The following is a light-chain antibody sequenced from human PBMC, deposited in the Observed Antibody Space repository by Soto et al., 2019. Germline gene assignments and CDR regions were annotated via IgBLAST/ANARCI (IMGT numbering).Light chain of an antibody. CDR1: QSIGSW. J-gene: IGKJ4*01. V-gene: IGKV1-5*01. Sequence: DIQMTQSPSTLSASVGDTVTITCRASQSIGSWFAWYQHKAGQAPKLLLYDSSSLQTGVPSRFSGSGHGTEFTLTISSLQPDDFAPYFCQQYNIYPLTFGGGTKVEIK. CDR3: QQYNIYPLT. CDR2: DSS.